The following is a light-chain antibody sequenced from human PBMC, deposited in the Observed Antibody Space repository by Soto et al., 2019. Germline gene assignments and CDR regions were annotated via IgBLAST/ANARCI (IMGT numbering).Light chain of an antibody. Sequence: QSALTQHPSASGSAGQSVTISCTGPTNDVGGFNYVSWYQQHPGRVPKLIIYEVDKRPSGVPDRFSGSKSGNTASLTVSGLQADDEADYYCTSYAGNSNYVFGTATKVTVL. V-gene: IGLV2-8*01. J-gene: IGLJ1*01. CDR3: TSYAGNSNYV. CDR2: EVD. CDR1: TNDVGGFNY.